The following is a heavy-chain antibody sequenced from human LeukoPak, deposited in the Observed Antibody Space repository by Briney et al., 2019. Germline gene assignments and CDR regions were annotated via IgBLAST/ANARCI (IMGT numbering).Heavy chain of an antibody. D-gene: IGHD5-24*01. CDR2: INHSGST. CDR3: ARGASGDGYNHRFFWFDP. Sequence: SETLSLTCAVYGGSFSGYYWSWIRQPPGRGLEWIGEINHSGSTNYNPSLKSRVTISVDTSKNQFSLKLSSVTAADTAVYYCARGASGDGYNHRFFWFDPWGQGTLVTVSS. J-gene: IGHJ5*02. V-gene: IGHV4-34*01. CDR1: GGSFSGYY.